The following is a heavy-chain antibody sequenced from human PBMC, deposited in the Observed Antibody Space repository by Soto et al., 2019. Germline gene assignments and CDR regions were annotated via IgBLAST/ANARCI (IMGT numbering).Heavy chain of an antibody. Sequence: RASVKVSCKASGYTFTSYGISWVRQAPGQGLEWMGWISAYNGNTNYAQKLQGRVTMTTDTSTSTAYMELRSLRSDDTAVYYCASSPVYCSGGSCYSYYYYYGMDVWGQGTTVTVS. CDR2: ISAYNGNT. V-gene: IGHV1-18*04. CDR3: ASSPVYCSGGSCYSYYYYYGMDV. CDR1: GYTFTSYG. J-gene: IGHJ6*02. D-gene: IGHD2-15*01.